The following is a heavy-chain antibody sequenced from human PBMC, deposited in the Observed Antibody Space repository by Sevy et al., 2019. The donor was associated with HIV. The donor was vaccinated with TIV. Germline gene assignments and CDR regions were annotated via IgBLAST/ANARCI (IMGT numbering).Heavy chain of an antibody. D-gene: IGHD3-16*01. J-gene: IGHJ4*02. CDR3: PRDKPQGVVIRPGSTWGGVDY. CDR2: ISAYSGDT. Sequence: ASVKVSCKTFGYTFKTYGISWVRQAPGQGLEWMGWISAYSGDTNFAEKFQGRVTMTTDTSTSTAYMELSSLRSDDTAVYFCPRDKPQGVVIRPGSTWGGVDYWGQGTVVTVSS. CDR1: GYTFKTYG. V-gene: IGHV1-18*01.